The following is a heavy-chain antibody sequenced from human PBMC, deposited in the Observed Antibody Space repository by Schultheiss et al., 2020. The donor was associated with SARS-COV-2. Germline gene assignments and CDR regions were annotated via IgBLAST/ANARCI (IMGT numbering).Heavy chain of an antibody. CDR2: IRSSGRDI. CDR1: GFTFGTYN. D-gene: IGHD2-21*01. Sequence: GGSLRLSCAASGFTFGTYNMHWVRQAPGKGLEFVASIRSSGRDIYYADSMQGRFTVSRDNANNSLYLQMNSLRAEDTAVYYCARDRAIGEHFDYWGQGTLVTVSS. J-gene: IGHJ4*02. CDR3: ARDRAIGEHFDY. V-gene: IGHV3-21*01.